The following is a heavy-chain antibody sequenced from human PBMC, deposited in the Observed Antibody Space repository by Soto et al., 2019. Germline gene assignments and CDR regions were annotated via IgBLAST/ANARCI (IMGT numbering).Heavy chain of an antibody. CDR1: GGSISSGGYY. CDR2: IYYSGST. Sequence: QVQLQESGPGLVKPSQTLSLTCTVSGGSISSGGYYWSWIRQHPGKGLEWIGYIYYSGSTYYNPSLKSPVTISVDSSKDQCSLKLSCVTAGCTAGYYCAGGRVGATVGFDPWGRGTLVTVSS. D-gene: IGHD1-26*01. J-gene: IGHJ5*02. V-gene: IGHV4-31*01. CDR3: AGGRVGATVGFDP.